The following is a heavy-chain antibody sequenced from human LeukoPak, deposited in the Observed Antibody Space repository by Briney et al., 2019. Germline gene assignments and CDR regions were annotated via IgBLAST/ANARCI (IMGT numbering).Heavy chain of an antibody. CDR1: GGTFSSYT. CDR2: IIPILGIA. J-gene: IGHJ4*02. V-gene: IGHV1-69*02. D-gene: IGHD3-9*01. CDR3: ATATYYDILTGYYNVNYFDY. Sequence: GSSVKVSCKAPGGTFSSYTISWVRQAPGQGLEWMGRIIPILGIANYAQKFQGRVTITADKSTSTAYMELSSLRSEDTAVYYCATATYYDILTGYYNVNYFDYWGQGTLVTVSS.